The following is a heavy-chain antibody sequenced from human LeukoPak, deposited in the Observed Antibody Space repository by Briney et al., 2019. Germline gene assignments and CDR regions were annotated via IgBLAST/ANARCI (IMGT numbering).Heavy chain of an antibody. CDR3: ARDPGYYDSSGYCDY. CDR1: GFTFNTYV. J-gene: IGHJ4*02. D-gene: IGHD3-22*01. Sequence: PGGSLRLSCVASGFTFNTYVMTWVRQAPGKGLEWVSVIYSGGSTYYADSVKGRFTISRDDSKNTLYLQMNSLRAEDTAVYYCARDPGYYDSSGYCDYWGQGTLVTVSS. V-gene: IGHV3-66*01. CDR2: IYSGGST.